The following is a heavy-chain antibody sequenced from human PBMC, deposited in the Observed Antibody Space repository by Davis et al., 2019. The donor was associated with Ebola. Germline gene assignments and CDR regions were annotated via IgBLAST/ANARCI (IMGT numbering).Heavy chain of an antibody. D-gene: IGHD2-15*01. V-gene: IGHV3-30-3*01. CDR1: EFTFSAYA. CDR3: VRATDYCIGGYCPAHKYAFDI. J-gene: IGHJ3*02. CDR2: VSYDSSEE. Sequence: GGSLRLSCAASEFTFSAYAMHWVRQAPGKGLEWVAVVSYDSSEEFYADSVKGRSTISRDNSKNILYLQMNSLRADDTAVYYCVRATDYCIGGYCPAHKYAFDIWGQGTMVTVSS.